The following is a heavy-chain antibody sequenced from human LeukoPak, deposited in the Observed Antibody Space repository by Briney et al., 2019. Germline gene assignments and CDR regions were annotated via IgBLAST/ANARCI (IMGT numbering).Heavy chain of an antibody. CDR3: VRDGFGDYYFDC. D-gene: IGHD3-10*01. J-gene: IGHJ4*02. V-gene: IGHV4-61*09. CDR2: IYTSGST. CDR1: GGSTSSATYS. Sequence: PSETLSLTCTVSGGSTSSATYSWSWIRQPAGKGLEWIGHIYTSGSTNYNPSLKSRVTISADTSKNQFSLKLSSVTAADTALYYCVRDGFGDYYFDCWGQGTLVTVSS.